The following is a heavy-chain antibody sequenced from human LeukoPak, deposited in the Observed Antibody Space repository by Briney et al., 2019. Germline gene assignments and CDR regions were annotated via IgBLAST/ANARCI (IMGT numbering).Heavy chain of an antibody. D-gene: IGHD3-3*01. CDR3: ARDRGAYYDFSL. CDR2: IYHSGST. CDR1: GGSISSSSYY. V-gene: IGHV4-39*07. Sequence: RSSETLSLTCTVSGGSISSSSYYWGWIRQPPGKGLEWIGSIYHSGSTYYNPSLKSRVTISVDTSKNQFSLKLSSVTAADTAVYYCARDRGAYYDFSLWGQGTLVTVSS. J-gene: IGHJ4*02.